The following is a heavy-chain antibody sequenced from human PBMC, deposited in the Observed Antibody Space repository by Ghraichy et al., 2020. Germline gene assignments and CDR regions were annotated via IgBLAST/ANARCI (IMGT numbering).Heavy chain of an antibody. CDR1: GYSFANNW. Sequence: GESLNISCKGSGYSFANNWIGWVRQVPGKGLEWMGVIYAGDSETRYSPSFQGQVTISVDTSTSTAYLQWNSLKASDTAIYYCARPYSAASWGEFGYWGQGTLVLVSS. J-gene: IGHJ4*02. CDR2: IYAGDSET. V-gene: IGHV5-51*01. D-gene: IGHD3-16*01. CDR3: ARPYSAASWGEFGY.